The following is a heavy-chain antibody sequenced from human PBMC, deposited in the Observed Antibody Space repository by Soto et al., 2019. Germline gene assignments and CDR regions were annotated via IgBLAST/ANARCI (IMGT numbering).Heavy chain of an antibody. D-gene: IGHD3-10*01. CDR1: GGSISDNDYY. CDR3: ARGEVRGAFDI. J-gene: IGHJ3*02. Sequence: QVQLQESGPGLVRPSQTLSLTCTLSGGSISDNDYYWTWIRQSPGVGLEWLGYIYSSGGTSYNPSIKCRLSISADTSSYRFSLKLTSVTAADTAVYFCARGEVRGAFDIWGPGTKVHVSS. CDR2: IYSSGGT. V-gene: IGHV4-30-4*01.